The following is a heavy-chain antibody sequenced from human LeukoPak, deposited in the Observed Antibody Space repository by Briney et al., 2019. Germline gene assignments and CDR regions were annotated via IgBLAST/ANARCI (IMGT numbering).Heavy chain of an antibody. Sequence: PGGSLRLSCAASGFTFSSYGMHWVRQAPGKGLEWVAVISYDGSNKYYADSVKGRFTISRDNSKNTLYLQMNSLRAEDTAVYYCAKDRDFDWLLVYWGQGTLVTVSS. D-gene: IGHD3-9*01. CDR3: AKDRDFDWLLVY. V-gene: IGHV3-30*18. CDR2: ISYDGSNK. CDR1: GFTFSSYG. J-gene: IGHJ4*02.